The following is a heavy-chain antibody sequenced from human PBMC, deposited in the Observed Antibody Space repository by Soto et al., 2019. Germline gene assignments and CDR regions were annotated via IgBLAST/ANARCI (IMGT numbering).Heavy chain of an antibody. J-gene: IGHJ4*02. CDR1: GDSISSSHW. CDR3: ARELLAFVAGDY. D-gene: IGHD6-19*01. V-gene: IGHV4-4*02. CDR2: VSDSGST. Sequence: QVQLQESGPGLVKPSETLSLTCAVSGDSISSSHWWSWVRQPPGEGLEWIGEVSDSGSTNCKPSLQSRVTISLDKAKNQVSLILRSVTAADTAVYHCARELLAFVAGDYWGQGTLVTVSS.